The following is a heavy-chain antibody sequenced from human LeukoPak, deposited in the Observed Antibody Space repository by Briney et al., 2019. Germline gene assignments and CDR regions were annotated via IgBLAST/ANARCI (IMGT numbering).Heavy chain of an antibody. Sequence: SDTLSLTCAVSAYSISSRNWWGWIRQPPGKGLEWIGYICYSGSTYYNPPLKSRITRSVDTSKNQFSLKLSSVTAVDTAVYYWAGGQSKSPIDYWGQGTLVTVSS. V-gene: IGHV4-28*03. J-gene: IGHJ4*02. CDR1: AYSISSRNW. CDR3: AGGQSKSPIDY. CDR2: ICYSGST.